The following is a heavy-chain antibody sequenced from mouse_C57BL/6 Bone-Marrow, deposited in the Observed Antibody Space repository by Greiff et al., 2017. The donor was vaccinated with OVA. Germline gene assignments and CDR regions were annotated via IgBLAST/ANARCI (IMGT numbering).Heavy chain of an antibody. CDR3: ARDPHYYGSSSHWYFDV. CDR1: GYTFTNYW. D-gene: IGHD1-1*01. Sequence: QVHVKQSGAELVRPGTSVKMSCKASGYTFTNYWIGWAKQRPGHGLEWIGDIYPGGGYTNYNEKFKGKATLTADKSSSTAYMQFSSLTSEDSAIYYCARDPHYYGSSSHWYFDVWGTGTTVTVSS. J-gene: IGHJ1*03. CDR2: IYPGGGYT. V-gene: IGHV1-63*01.